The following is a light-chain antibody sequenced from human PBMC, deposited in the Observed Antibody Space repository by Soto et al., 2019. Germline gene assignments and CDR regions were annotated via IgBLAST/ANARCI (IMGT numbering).Light chain of an antibody. V-gene: IGKV1-39*01. J-gene: IGKJ4*01. Sequence: IHMTQSPSFLSASAGDRVTIVCRASQSVSNFLHWYQQKPGRAPKLLIYAVSNLQSGVPSRFSGRGTGTEFTLIISSLHPEDIAIYYCQQSYSTPLTFGGGTKVDI. CDR3: QQSYSTPLT. CDR1: QSVSNF. CDR2: AVS.